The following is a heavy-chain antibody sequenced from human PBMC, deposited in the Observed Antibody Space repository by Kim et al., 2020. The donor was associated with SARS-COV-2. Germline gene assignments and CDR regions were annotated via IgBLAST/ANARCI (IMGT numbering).Heavy chain of an antibody. Sequence: GGSLRLSCAASGFTVSSNYMSWVRQAPGKGLEWVSVIYSGGSTYYADSVKGRFTISRHNSKNTLYLQMNSLRAEDTAVYYCARERRCSGSSDGAYYYYGMDVWGQGTTVTVSS. CDR1: GFTVSSNY. J-gene: IGHJ6*02. CDR3: ARERRCSGSSDGAYYYYGMDV. CDR2: IYSGGST. D-gene: IGHD1-26*01. V-gene: IGHV3-53*04.